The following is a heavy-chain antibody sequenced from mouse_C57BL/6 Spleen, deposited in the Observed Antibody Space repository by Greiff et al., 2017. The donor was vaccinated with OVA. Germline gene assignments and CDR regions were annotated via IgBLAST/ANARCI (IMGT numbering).Heavy chain of an antibody. V-gene: IGHV1-61*01. CDR2: IYPSDSET. CDR3: ARSYGSSYYFDY. J-gene: IGHJ2*01. CDR1: GYTFTSYW. D-gene: IGHD1-1*01. Sequence: VQLQQPGAELVRPGSSVKLSCKASGYTFTSYWMDWVKQRPGQGLEWIGNIYPSDSETHYNQKFKDKATLTVDKSSSTAYMQLSSLTSEDSAVYYCARSYGSSYYFDYWGQGTTLTVSS.